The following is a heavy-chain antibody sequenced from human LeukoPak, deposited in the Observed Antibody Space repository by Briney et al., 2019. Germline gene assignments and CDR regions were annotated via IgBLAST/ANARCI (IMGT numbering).Heavy chain of an antibody. D-gene: IGHD3-22*01. CDR3: ARDYYDSSGYYPHYYYYYYGMDV. CDR2: ISGSGGST. J-gene: IGHJ6*02. CDR1: GFTFSSYA. V-gene: IGHV3-23*01. Sequence: PGGSLRLSCAASGFTFSSYAMSWVRQAPGKGLEWVSAISGSGGSTYYADSVKGRFTISRDNSKNTLYLQMNSLRAEDTAVYYCARDYYDSSGYYPHYYYYYYGMDVWGQGTTVTVSS.